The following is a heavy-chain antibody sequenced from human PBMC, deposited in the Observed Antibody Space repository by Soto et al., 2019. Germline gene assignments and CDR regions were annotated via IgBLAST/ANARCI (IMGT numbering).Heavy chain of an antibody. CDR3: ARVRGSGSYAAYYFDS. CDR2: IHYSGST. J-gene: IGHJ4*01. Sequence: SETLSLTCTVSGGSIRNGGYYWNWVRQHPGKGLEWIGYIHYSGSTWYNPSLESRVTISVDTSKDQFSLKLRSVTAADTAVYYCARVRGSGSYAAYYFDSWGQGTLVTVSS. D-gene: IGHD3-10*01. V-gene: IGHV4-31*03. CDR1: GGSIRNGGYY.